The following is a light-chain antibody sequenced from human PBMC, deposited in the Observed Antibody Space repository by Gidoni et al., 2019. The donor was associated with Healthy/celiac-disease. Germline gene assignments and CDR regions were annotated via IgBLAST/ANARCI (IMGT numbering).Light chain of an antibody. CDR1: SSNSGAGYD. Sequence: QSVLTQPPSVSGAPGQRVTISCTGSSSNSGAGYDVHWYQQLPGTAPKLLIYGNSNRPSGVPYRFSGSKSGTSASLAITGLQAEDEADYYCQSYDSSLSGGVFGGGTKLTVL. J-gene: IGLJ2*01. CDR2: GNS. V-gene: IGLV1-40*01. CDR3: QSYDSSLSGGV.